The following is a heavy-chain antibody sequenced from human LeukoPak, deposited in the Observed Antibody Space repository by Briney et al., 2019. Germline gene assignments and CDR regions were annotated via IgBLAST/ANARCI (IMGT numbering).Heavy chain of an antibody. CDR3: ASRLIPGYGMDV. V-gene: IGHV3-23*01. CDR2: ISASGGST. Sequence: GGSLRLSCAASGFTFSSSAMSWVRQVPGKGLEWVSGISASGGSTSYADSVRGRFTISRDNSKNTLYVQMNSLRDEDTAVYYCASRLIPGYGMDVWGQGTTVTVSS. J-gene: IGHJ6*02. CDR1: GFTFSSSA. D-gene: IGHD2-2*01.